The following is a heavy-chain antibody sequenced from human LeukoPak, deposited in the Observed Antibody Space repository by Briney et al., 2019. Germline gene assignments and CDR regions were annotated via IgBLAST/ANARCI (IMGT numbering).Heavy chain of an antibody. Sequence: SETLSLTCAVYGGSFSGYYWSWIRQPPGKGLEWIGEINHSGSTNYNPSLKSRVTISVDTSKNQFSLKLSSVTAADTAVYYCARGPLITMVWGVAAKSMDVWGQGTTVTVSS. CDR3: ARGPLITMVWGVAAKSMDV. J-gene: IGHJ6*02. CDR1: GGSFSGYY. V-gene: IGHV4-34*01. D-gene: IGHD3-10*01. CDR2: INHSGST.